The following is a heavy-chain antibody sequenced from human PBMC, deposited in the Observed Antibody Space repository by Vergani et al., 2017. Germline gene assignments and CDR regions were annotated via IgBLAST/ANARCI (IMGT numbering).Heavy chain of an antibody. CDR3: TGGDRGYTGYFFDY. D-gene: IGHD5-12*01. V-gene: IGHV3-23*01. Sequence: EVQLLESGGGLVQPGGSLRLPCAASGFTFSSYAMSWARHAPGKGLEWVSSVSGSSATPYYADLVKGRFIISRDNTKNTLHLQMNSLRVDDTAVYYCTGGDRGYTGYFFDYWGQGTLATVSS. CDR1: GFTFSSYA. CDR2: VSGSSATP. J-gene: IGHJ4*02.